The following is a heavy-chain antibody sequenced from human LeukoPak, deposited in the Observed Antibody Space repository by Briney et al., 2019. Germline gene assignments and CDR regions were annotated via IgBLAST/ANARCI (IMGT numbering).Heavy chain of an antibody. CDR2: IYSGGST. J-gene: IGHJ3*02. D-gene: IGHD5-18*01. V-gene: IGHV3-53*01. Sequence: GGSLRLSCAASGFTVSSNYMSWVRQAPGKGLEWVSVIYSGGSTYYADSVKGRFTISRDNSKSTLYLQMNSLRAEDTAVYYCARSVTRDAFDIWGQGTMVTVSS. CDR1: GFTVSSNY. CDR3: ARSVTRDAFDI.